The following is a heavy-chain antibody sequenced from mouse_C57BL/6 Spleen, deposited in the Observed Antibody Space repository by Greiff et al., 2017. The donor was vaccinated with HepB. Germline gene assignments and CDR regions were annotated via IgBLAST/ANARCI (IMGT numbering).Heavy chain of an antibody. CDR2: IDPENGDT. Sequence: EVQLQQSGAELVRPGASVKLSCTASGFNIKDDYMHWVKQRPEQGLEWIGWIDPENGDTEYASKFQGKATITADTSSNTAYLQLSSLTSEDTAVYYCTTRYYYGSSLDYWGQGTTLTVSS. CDR1: GFNIKDDY. J-gene: IGHJ2*01. CDR3: TTRYYYGSSLDY. V-gene: IGHV14-4*01. D-gene: IGHD1-1*01.